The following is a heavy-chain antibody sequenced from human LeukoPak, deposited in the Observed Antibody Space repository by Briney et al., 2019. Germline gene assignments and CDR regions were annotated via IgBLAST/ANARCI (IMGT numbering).Heavy chain of an antibody. J-gene: IGHJ2*01. CDR2: ISGRGDST. V-gene: IGHV3-23*01. Sequence: GGSLRLSCAASEFTFSSYAMSWVRQAPGKGLEWVSVISGRGDSTYYADSVKGRFTISRDSSKNTLFLHMNTLRAEDTAIYYCAKDRTVGASYWYFDLWGRGTLVTVSS. D-gene: IGHD1-26*01. CDR3: AKDRTVGASYWYFDL. CDR1: EFTFSSYA.